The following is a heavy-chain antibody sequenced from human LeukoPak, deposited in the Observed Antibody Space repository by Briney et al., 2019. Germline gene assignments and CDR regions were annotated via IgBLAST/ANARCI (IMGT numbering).Heavy chain of an antibody. J-gene: IGHJ4*02. Sequence: GGSLRLSCAASGFTFSSYAMSWVRQAPGKGLEWVSAISGSGGTTYYADSVQGRFTISRDNSKNTLYLQLNSLRAEDTAVYYCAKLSGYSYGSCDYWGQGTLVTVSS. CDR3: AKLSGYSYGSCDY. D-gene: IGHD5-18*01. CDR2: ISGSGGTT. V-gene: IGHV3-23*01. CDR1: GFTFSSYA.